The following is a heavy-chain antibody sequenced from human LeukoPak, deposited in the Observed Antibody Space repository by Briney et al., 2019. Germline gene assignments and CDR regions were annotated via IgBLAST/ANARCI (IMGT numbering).Heavy chain of an antibody. CDR1: GFTFSSYS. CDR3: VKDRDRNLARVNFDY. Sequence: PGGSLRLSCAASGFTFSSYSMNWVRQAPGKGLEWVSSISSSSSYIYYADSVKGRFTISRDNAKNSLYLQMNSLRAEDTAVYYCVKDRDRNLARVNFDYWGQGTLVTVSS. D-gene: IGHD2-15*01. V-gene: IGHV3-21*01. J-gene: IGHJ4*02. CDR2: ISSSSSYI.